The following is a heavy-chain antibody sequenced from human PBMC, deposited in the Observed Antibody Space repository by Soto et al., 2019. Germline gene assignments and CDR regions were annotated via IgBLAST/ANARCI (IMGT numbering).Heavy chain of an antibody. CDR3: AIGKNPTSCDVMAA. CDR1: GRSFTAHD. Sequence: SVKVSCKDSGRSFTAHDMNWGRQASGQGLEWVGLMNPNSGNTLYGQKFQGRVTMTRDTSKSTAYMELSTLTSEDTAVHYCAIGKNPTSCDVMAASGQVTTVTVSS. J-gene: IGHJ6*02. D-gene: IGHD2-15*01. CDR2: MNPNSGNT. V-gene: IGHV1-8*01.